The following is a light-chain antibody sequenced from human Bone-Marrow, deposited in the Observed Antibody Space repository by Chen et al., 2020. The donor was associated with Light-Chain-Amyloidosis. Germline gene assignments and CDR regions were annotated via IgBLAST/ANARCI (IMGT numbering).Light chain of an antibody. CDR2: WAS. Sequence: DIVMTQSPDSLAVSLGERATINCKSSQSVLYSSNNKNYLAWYQQKPGQPPKLLIYWASSRESGVPDRFSGSGSGTDFTLTINSLQAEDVAVYYCQQYSGTPLTFGGGTKVEIK. J-gene: IGKJ4*01. CDR3: QQYSGTPLT. CDR1: QSVLYSSNNKNY. V-gene: IGKV4-1*01.